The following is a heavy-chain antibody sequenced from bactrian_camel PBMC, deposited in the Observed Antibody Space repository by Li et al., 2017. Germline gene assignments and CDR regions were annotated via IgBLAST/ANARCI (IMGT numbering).Heavy chain of an antibody. V-gene: IGHV3S53*01. CDR2: ISSAGTT. Sequence: VQLVESGGGSVQAGGSLKLSCVVSGSIFSMCAMGWYRQAPGKQPLERELIASISSAGTTTYTDSVKGRVTISQDYAKNTMYLQMNNLKTEDTAVYYCAPAGRSYVDIKCRARLGQGTQVTVS. CDR1: GSIFSMCA. J-gene: IGHJ4*01. D-gene: IGHD6*01.